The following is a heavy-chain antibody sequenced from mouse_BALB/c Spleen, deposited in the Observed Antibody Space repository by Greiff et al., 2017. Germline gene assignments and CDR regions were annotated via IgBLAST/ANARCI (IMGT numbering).Heavy chain of an antibody. J-gene: IGHJ2*01. CDR2: ISYSGST. CDR3: ARRCPDSSGYYYFDY. D-gene: IGHD3-2*01. CDR1: GDSITSGY. Sequence: EVQLQESGPSLVKPSQTLSLTCSVTGDSITSGYWNWIRKFPGNKLEYMGYISYSGSTYYNPSLKSRISITRDTSKNQYYLQLNSVTTEDTATYYCARRCPDSSGYYYFDYWGQGTTLTVSS. V-gene: IGHV3-8*02.